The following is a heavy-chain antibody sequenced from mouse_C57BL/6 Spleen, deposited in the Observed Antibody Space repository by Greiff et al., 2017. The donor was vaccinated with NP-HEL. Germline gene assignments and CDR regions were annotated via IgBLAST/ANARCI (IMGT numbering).Heavy chain of an antibody. CDR1: GYTFTSYG. Sequence: QVQLQQSGAELARPGASVKLSCKASGYTFTSYGISWVKQRTGQGLEWIGEIYPRSGNTYYNEKFKGKATLTADKSSSTAYMELRSLTSEDSAVYFCASPRFTTVVATPFAYWGQGTLVTVSA. J-gene: IGHJ3*01. V-gene: IGHV1-81*01. CDR2: IYPRSGNT. CDR3: ASPRFTTVVATPFAY. D-gene: IGHD1-1*01.